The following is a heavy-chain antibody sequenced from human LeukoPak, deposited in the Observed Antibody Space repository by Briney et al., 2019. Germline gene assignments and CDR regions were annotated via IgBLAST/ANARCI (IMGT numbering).Heavy chain of an antibody. CDR1: GFTFSSYS. J-gene: IGHJ4*02. V-gene: IGHV3-21*04. D-gene: IGHD3-9*01. CDR3: AKGMDHYDILTGYFDY. CDR2: ISSSSSYI. Sequence: TGGSLRLSCAASGFTFSSYSMNWVRQAPGKGLEWVSSISSSSSYIYYADSVKGRFTISRDNSKNTLYLQMNSLRAEDTAVYYCAKGMDHYDILTGYFDYWGQGTLVTVSS.